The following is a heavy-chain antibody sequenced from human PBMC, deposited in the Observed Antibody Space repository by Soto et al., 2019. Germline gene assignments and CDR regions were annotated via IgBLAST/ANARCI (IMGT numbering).Heavy chain of an antibody. CDR3: ARVEYYYDSSGYYAPDAFDI. D-gene: IGHD3-22*01. CDR2: IYYSGST. V-gene: IGHV4-30-4*01. Sequence: LSLTCTVSGGSISSGDYYWSWIRQPPGKGLEWIGYIYYSGSTYYNPSLKSRVTISVDTSKNQFSLKLSSVTAADTAVYYCARVEYYYDSSGYYAPDAFDIWGQGTMVTVSS. J-gene: IGHJ3*02. CDR1: GGSISSGDYY.